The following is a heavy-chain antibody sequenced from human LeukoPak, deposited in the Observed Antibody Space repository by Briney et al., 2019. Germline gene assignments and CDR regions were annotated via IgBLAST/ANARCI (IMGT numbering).Heavy chain of an antibody. V-gene: IGHV3-21*01. J-gene: IGHJ4*02. Sequence: PGGSLRLSCAASGFTFSSYSMNWVRQAPGKGLEWVSSISSSSSYIYYADSVKGRFTISRDNAKNSLYLQMNSLRAEDTAVYCCARVKGSGWLMYYFDYWGQGTLVTVSS. CDR1: GFTFSSYS. CDR2: ISSSSSYI. D-gene: IGHD6-19*01. CDR3: ARVKGSGWLMYYFDY.